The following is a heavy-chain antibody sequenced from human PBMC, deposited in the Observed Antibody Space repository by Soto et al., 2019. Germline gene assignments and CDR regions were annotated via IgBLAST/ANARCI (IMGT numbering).Heavy chain of an antibody. Sequence: GGSLRLSCAASGFTFSSHAMSWVRQAPGKGLEWVSAISGSGGSTYYADSVKGRFTISRDNSKNTLYLQMNSLRAEDTAVYYCAKDGYGGNHFDYWGQGTLVTVSS. V-gene: IGHV3-23*01. J-gene: IGHJ4*02. CDR2: ISGSGGST. CDR1: GFTFSSHA. CDR3: AKDGYGGNHFDY. D-gene: IGHD2-15*01.